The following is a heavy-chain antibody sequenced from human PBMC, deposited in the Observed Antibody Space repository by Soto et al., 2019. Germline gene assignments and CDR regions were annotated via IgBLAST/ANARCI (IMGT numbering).Heavy chain of an antibody. CDR1: GFSFSVSP. Sequence: QVQLVESGGGVVQPGRSLRLSYAASGFSFSVSPMHWVRQAPGKGPEWVALISNDGTKKFYADSVKGRFSISRDNSKSTLYLQVDSLRPEDSAVYYCARDPKTSGGQNWAFNYFDSWGQGTLVTVSS. D-gene: IGHD7-27*01. V-gene: IGHV3-30-3*01. J-gene: IGHJ4*02. CDR3: ARDPKTSGGQNWAFNYFDS. CDR2: ISNDGTKK.